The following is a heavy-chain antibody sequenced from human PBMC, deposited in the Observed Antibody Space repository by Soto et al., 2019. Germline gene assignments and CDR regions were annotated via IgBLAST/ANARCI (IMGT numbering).Heavy chain of an antibody. V-gene: IGHV1-24*01. CDR2: FDPEDGET. Sequence: ASVKVSCKVSGYTLTELSMHWVRQAPGKGLEWMGGFDPEDGETIYAQKFQGRVTMTEDTSTDTAYMELSSLRSEDTAVYYCATRGSRWLQIRGYFDYWGQGTLVTVSS. J-gene: IGHJ4*02. CDR3: ATRGSRWLQIRGYFDY. D-gene: IGHD5-12*01. CDR1: GYTLTELS.